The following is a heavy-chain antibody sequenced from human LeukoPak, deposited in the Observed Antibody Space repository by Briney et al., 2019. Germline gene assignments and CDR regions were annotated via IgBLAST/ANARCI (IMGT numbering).Heavy chain of an antibody. Sequence: GGSLRLSCAASGFTFNNYWMSWVRQVPGKGLEWVANIKQDGSEKYYVDSVKGRFTISRDNAKNSLYLQMNSLRADDAAMYYCARDSRALPSWGQGTLVTVSS. CDR2: IKQDGSEK. J-gene: IGHJ4*02. CDR3: ARDSRALPS. V-gene: IGHV3-7*01. CDR1: GFTFNNYW.